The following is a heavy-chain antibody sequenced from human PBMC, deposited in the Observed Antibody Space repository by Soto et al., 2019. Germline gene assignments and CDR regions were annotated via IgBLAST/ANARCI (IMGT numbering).Heavy chain of an antibody. CDR3: ATKPRLEAAEFDY. Sequence: SETLSLTCTVSGGSISSGGYYWSWIRQHPGKGLEWIGYIYYSGSTYYNPSLKSRLTMSVDTSRNQFSLKLDSMTAVDTAVYYCATKPRLEAAEFDYWGQGTLVTVSS. CDR2: IYYSGST. D-gene: IGHD6-13*01. CDR1: GGSISSGGYY. J-gene: IGHJ4*02. V-gene: IGHV4-31*03.